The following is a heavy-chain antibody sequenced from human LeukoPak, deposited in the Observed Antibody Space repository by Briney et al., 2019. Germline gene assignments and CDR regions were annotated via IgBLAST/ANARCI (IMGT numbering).Heavy chain of an antibody. CDR2: INHSGST. D-gene: IGHD6-6*01. V-gene: IGHV4-34*01. Sequence: SETLSLTCAVYGGSFSGYYWSWIRQPPGKGLEWIGEINHSGSTNYNPSLKSRVTISVDTSKNQFSLKLSSVTAADTAVYYCARVTGQQLVPVGGYYYYYMDVWGKGTTVTVSS. J-gene: IGHJ6*03. CDR1: GGSFSGYY. CDR3: ARVTGQQLVPVGGYYYYYMDV.